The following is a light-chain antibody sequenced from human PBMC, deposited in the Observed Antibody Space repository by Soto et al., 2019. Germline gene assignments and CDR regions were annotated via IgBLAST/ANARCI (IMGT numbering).Light chain of an antibody. Sequence: DIQMTQSPSSLSASVGDRVTITCRASQGISNYLAWYQQKPGKVPKLLIYGASTLQSGVPSRFSGSGSGTDFTLTISSLQPEDVATYYCQKYNSAPLLTFGPGTNVDIK. CDR3: QKYNSAPLLT. V-gene: IGKV1-27*01. J-gene: IGKJ3*01. CDR2: GAS. CDR1: QGISNY.